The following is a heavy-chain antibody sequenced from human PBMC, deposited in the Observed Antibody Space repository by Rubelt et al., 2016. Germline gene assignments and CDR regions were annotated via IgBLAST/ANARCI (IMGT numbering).Heavy chain of an antibody. D-gene: IGHD2-15*01. CDR2: ISSISSTI. J-gene: IGHJ4*02. V-gene: IGHV3-48*04. CDR1: GFTFSNYD. CDR3: ARYPRGGFSFDY. Sequence: EVQLVESGGGLVQPGGSLRLSCAASGFTFSNYDMNWVRQAPGRGLEWLSYISSISSTIYYADSVKGRFTISRDNAKNSLYLQMNSLRVEDTAGYYCARYPRGGFSFDYWGQGIVVTVSS.